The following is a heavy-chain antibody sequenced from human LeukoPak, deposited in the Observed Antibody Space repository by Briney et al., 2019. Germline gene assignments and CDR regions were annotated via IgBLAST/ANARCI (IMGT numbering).Heavy chain of an antibody. CDR1: GFTFSSYS. CDR3: ARDPLEYCTNGVCYAGGFDI. Sequence: PGGSLRLSCAASGFTFSSYSMNWARQAPGKGLEWVSSVSSSSSYIYYADSVKGRFTISRDNAKNSLYLQMNSLRAEDTAVYYCARDPLEYCTNGVCYAGGFDIWGQGTMVTVSS. V-gene: IGHV3-21*01. J-gene: IGHJ3*02. CDR2: VSSSSSYI. D-gene: IGHD2-8*01.